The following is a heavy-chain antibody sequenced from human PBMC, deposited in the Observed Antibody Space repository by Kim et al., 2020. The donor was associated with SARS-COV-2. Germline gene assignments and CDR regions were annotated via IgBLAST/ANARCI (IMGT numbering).Heavy chain of an antibody. J-gene: IGHJ6*02. Sequence: GGSLRLSCAASGFTFSDYYMSWIRQAPGKGLEWVSYISSSGSTIYYADSVKGRFTISRDNAKNSLYLQMNSLRAEDTAVYYCARDFSDYMATSAYYYYGMDVWGQGTTVTVSS. CDR2: ISSSGSTI. CDR3: ARDFSDYMATSAYYYYGMDV. V-gene: IGHV3-11*01. D-gene: IGHD2-2*02. CDR1: GFTFSDYY.